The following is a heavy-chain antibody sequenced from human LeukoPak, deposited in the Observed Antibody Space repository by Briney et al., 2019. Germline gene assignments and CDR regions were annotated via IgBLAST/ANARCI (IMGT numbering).Heavy chain of an antibody. CDR2: ISAYNGNT. V-gene: IGHV1-18*01. CDR1: GYTFTSYG. CDR3: ARYIAVAGTAVY. Sequence: ASVKVSCKASGYTFTSYGISWVRQAPGQGLEWMGWISAYNGNTNYAQKLQGRVTMTTDTSTSTAYMELRGLRSDDTAVYYCARYIAVAGTAVYWGQGTLVTVSS. D-gene: IGHD6-19*01. J-gene: IGHJ4*02.